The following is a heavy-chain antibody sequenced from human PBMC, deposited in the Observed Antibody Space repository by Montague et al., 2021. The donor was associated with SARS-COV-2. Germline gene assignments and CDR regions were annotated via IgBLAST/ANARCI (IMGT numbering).Heavy chain of an antibody. CDR3: ARVYGGSYRGRIDY. J-gene: IGHJ4*02. CDR2: ILYDGSNK. V-gene: IGHV3-30-3*01. CDR1: GFTFSSYA. Sequence: SLRLSCAASGFTFSSYAMHWVRQAPGKGLEWVAVILYDGSNKYYADSVKGRFTISRDNSKNTLYLQMNSLRAEDTAVYYCARVYGGSYRGRIDYWGQGTLVTVSS. D-gene: IGHD1-26*01.